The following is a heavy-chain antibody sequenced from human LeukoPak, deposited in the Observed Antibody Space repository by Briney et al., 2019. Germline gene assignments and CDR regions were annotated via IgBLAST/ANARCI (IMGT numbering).Heavy chain of an antibody. CDR1: GFTFSSYG. CDR3: ARDLEWAATVVSPYYYYYMDV. Sequence: GGSLRLSCAASGFTFSSYGMSWVRQAPGKGLEWVSAISGSGGSTYYADSVKGRFTISRDNSKNTLFLQMNSLRAEDRAVYYCARDLEWAATVVSPYYYYYMDVWGKGTTVTVSS. J-gene: IGHJ6*03. D-gene: IGHD4-23*01. V-gene: IGHV3-23*01. CDR2: ISGSGGST.